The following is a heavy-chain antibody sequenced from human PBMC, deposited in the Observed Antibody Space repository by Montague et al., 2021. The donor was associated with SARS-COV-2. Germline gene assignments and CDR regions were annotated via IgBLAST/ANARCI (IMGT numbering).Heavy chain of an antibody. CDR3: ARRHIVASNRAFDY. Sequence: SETLSLTCTVSGDSITNNYYWGWIRQPPGKGLEWIGTIYHSGTTYYNPPLKSRVIISVDTTNNQFSLKLTSVTAADAAVYYCARRHIVASNRAFDYWGQGTLVTVSS. D-gene: IGHD2-21*01. J-gene: IGHJ4*02. V-gene: IGHV4-38-2*02. CDR1: GDSITNNYY. CDR2: IYHSGTT.